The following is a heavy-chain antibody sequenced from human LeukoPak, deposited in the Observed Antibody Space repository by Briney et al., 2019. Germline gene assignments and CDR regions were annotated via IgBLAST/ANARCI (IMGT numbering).Heavy chain of an antibody. J-gene: IGHJ4*02. CDR3: ARDGLGIDY. CDR2: ISSSSSYT. Sequence: NPGGSLRLSCAASGFTFSDYYMSWIRQAPGKGLEWVSYISSSSSYTNYADSVKGRFTISRDNAKKSLYLQMNSLRAEDTAVYYCARDGLGIDYWGQGTLVTVSS. D-gene: IGHD3-10*01. CDR1: GFTFSDYY. V-gene: IGHV3-11*06.